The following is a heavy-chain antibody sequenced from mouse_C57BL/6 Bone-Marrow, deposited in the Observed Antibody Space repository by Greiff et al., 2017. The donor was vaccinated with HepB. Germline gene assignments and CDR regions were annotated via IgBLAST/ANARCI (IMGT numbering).Heavy chain of an antibody. Sequence: EVQVVESGGGLVQSGRSLRLSCATSGFTFSDFYMEWVRQAPGKGLEWIAASRNKANDYTTEYSASVKGRFIVSRDTSQSILYLQMNALRAEDTAIYYCARDAYSLGFDVWGTGTTVTVSS. CDR3: ARDAYSLGFDV. V-gene: IGHV7-1*01. CDR1: GFTFSDFY. J-gene: IGHJ1*03. CDR2: SRNKANDYTT. D-gene: IGHD2-1*01.